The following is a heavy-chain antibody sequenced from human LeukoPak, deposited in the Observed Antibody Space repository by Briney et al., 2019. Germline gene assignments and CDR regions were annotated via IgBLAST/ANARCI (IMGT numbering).Heavy chain of an antibody. CDR1: GDSISSDGHS. V-gene: IGHV4-30-4*07. D-gene: IGHD1-26*01. CDR3: VRGVGGEYFYFDR. CDR2: IYHSGAA. Sequence: PSETLSLTCGVSGDSISSDGHSWSWIRQPPGKGLQWVGYIYHSGAAYHNPSLKSRLALSVDTSNNQFSLRLRSVTAADTAVYYCVRGVGGEYFYFDRWGQGALVTVSA. J-gene: IGHJ4*02.